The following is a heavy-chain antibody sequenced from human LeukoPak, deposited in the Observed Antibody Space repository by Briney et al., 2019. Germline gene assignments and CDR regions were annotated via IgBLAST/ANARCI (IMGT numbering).Heavy chain of an antibody. CDR1: EFSVGSNY. Sequence: TGGSLRLSCAASEFSVGSNYMTWVRQAPGKGLEWVSLIYSGGSTYYADSVRGRFTISRDNSKNTLYLQMNSLRAEDTALYYCAKDFVGTGNFRGGDYWGQGTLVTVSS. V-gene: IGHV3-66*01. D-gene: IGHD1-1*01. CDR3: AKDFVGTGNFRGGDY. CDR2: IYSGGST. J-gene: IGHJ4*02.